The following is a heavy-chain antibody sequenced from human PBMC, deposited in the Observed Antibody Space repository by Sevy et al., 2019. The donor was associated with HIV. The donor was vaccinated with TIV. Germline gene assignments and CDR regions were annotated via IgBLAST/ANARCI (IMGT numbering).Heavy chain of an antibody. V-gene: IGHV4-34*01. CDR2: INHSGST. J-gene: IGHJ5*02. Sequence: SETLSLTCAVYGGSFSGYYWSWIRQPPGKGLEWIGEINHSGSTNYNPALKSRVTISVDTSKNQFSLKLSSVTAADTAVYYCARCQDIVVVVAATPSWFDPWGQGTLVTVSS. D-gene: IGHD2-15*01. CDR1: GGSFSGYY. CDR3: ARCQDIVVVVAATPSWFDP.